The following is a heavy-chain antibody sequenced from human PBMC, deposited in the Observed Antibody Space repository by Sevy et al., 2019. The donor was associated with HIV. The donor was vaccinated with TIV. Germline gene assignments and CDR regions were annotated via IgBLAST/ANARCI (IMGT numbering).Heavy chain of an antibody. CDR1: GFTFSDHY. Sequence: GGSLRLSCAASGFTFSDHYMEWVRQAPGKGLEWVGRTRNKADSYTTEYAASVKGRFTIPRDDSKNSRYLQMKSLKTEETAGYYCATHAGIAAAGRVFDYWGQGTLVTVSS. J-gene: IGHJ4*02. D-gene: IGHD6-13*01. V-gene: IGHV3-72*01. CDR3: ATHAGIAAAGRVFDY. CDR2: TRNKADSYTT.